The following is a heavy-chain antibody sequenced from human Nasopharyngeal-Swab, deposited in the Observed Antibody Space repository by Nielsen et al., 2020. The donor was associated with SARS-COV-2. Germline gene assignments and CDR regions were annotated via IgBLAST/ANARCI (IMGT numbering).Heavy chain of an antibody. V-gene: IGHV4-39*07. CDR2: IYYKGNT. CDR1: GGSISSSTYY. CDR3: ARDDGSYGMDV. D-gene: IGHD3-10*01. J-gene: IGHJ6*02. Sequence: SETLSLTCTVSGGSISSSTYYWGWIRQPPGMGPEWIGNIYYKGNTYYNPSLKSRVTISVDTSKNQFSLRLTSVTAADTAVYYCARDDGSYGMDVWGQGTTVTVSS.